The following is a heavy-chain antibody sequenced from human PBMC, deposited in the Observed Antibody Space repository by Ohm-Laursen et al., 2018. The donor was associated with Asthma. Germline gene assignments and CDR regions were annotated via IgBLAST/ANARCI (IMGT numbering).Heavy chain of an antibody. V-gene: IGHV3-30*03. CDR3: ARPYYYDSSGYRDAFDI. CDR2: ISYDGSNK. CDR1: GFTFSSYG. Sequence: SLRLSCSASGFTFSSYGMHWVRQAPGKGLEWVAVISYDGSNKYYADSVKGRFTTSRDNSKNTLYLQMNSLRAEDTAVYYCARPYYYDSSGYRDAFDIWGQGTMVTVSS. D-gene: IGHD3-22*01. J-gene: IGHJ3*02.